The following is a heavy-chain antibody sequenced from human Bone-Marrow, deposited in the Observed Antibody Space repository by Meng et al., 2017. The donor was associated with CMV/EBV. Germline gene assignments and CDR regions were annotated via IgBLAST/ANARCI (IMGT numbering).Heavy chain of an antibody. CDR3: ARRGGYNSRFDP. J-gene: IGHJ5*02. D-gene: IGHD5-24*01. Sequence: VSAGSISINTSYCAWIRQHPGEGLEWIGNIYYSGSTYYTPSLKSRVTISVDTSKNQFYLKVTSVTAADTAIYYCARRGGYNSRFDPWGQGILVTVSS. CDR2: IYYSGST. CDR1: AGSISINTSY. V-gene: IGHV4-39*01.